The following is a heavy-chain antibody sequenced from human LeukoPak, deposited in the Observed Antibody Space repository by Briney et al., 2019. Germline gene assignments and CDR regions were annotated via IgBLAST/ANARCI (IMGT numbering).Heavy chain of an antibody. V-gene: IGHV3-30*04. CDR1: GFTFSSYA. CDR2: ISYDGSNK. CDR3: ARVMSRGYCSSTSCLSIDY. D-gene: IGHD2-2*01. J-gene: IGHJ4*02. Sequence: PGGSLRLSCAASGFTFSSYAMHWARQAPGKGLEWVAVISYDGSNKYYADSVKGRFTISRDNSKSTLYLQMTSLRAEDTAVYYCARVMSRGYCSSTSCLSIDYWGQGTLVTVSS.